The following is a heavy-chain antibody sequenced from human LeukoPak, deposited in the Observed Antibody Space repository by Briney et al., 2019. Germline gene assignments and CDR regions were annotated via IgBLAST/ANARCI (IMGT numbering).Heavy chain of an antibody. CDR1: GYTFTGYY. D-gene: IGHD3-22*01. CDR2: INPNSGGT. V-gene: IGHV1-2*02. Sequence: GASVKVSCKASGYTFTGYYMHWVRQAPGQGLEWMVWINPNSGGTNYAQKFQGRVTMTRDTSISTAYMELSRLRSDDTAVYYCARDYYDSSGYYAIDYWGQGTLVTVSS. J-gene: IGHJ4*02. CDR3: ARDYYDSSGYYAIDY.